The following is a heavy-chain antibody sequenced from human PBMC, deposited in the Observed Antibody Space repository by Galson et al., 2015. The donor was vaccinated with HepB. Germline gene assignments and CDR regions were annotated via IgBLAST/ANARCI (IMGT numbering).Heavy chain of an antibody. D-gene: IGHD1-26*01. Sequence: SLRLSCAASGFTFSSYSMNWVRQAPGKGLEWVSYISSSSSTIYYADSVKGRFTISRDNAKNSLYLQMNSLRAEDTAVYYCARRIKGGSDVERTPPFDPWGQGTLVTVSS. CDR2: ISSSSSTI. V-gene: IGHV3-48*04. CDR3: ARRIKGGSDVERTPPFDP. J-gene: IGHJ5*02. CDR1: GFTFSSYS.